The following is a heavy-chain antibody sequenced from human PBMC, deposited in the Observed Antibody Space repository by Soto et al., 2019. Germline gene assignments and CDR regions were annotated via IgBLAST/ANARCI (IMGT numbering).Heavy chain of an antibody. CDR2: ISGSGGST. CDR3: ATRAREYYFDY. D-gene: IGHD3-10*01. V-gene: IGHV3-23*01. J-gene: IGHJ4*02. Sequence: WWSLRLSCAASVFTFSSYAMSWFRQAPGKGLEWVSAISGSGGSTYYADSVKGRFTISRDNSKNTLYLQMNSLRAEDTAVYYCATRAREYYFDYWGQGTLVTVSS. CDR1: VFTFSSYA.